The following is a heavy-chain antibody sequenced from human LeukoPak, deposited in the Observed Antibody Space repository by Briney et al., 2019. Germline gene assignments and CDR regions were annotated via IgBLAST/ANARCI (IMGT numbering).Heavy chain of an antibody. CDR2: IYTSGST. J-gene: IGHJ2*01. Sequence: SETLSLTCTVSGGSISSYYWSWIRQPAGKGLEWIGRIYTSGSTDYNPPLKSRVTTSVDTSKNQFSLKLSSVTAADTAVYYCARDRYYDFWSGYLNWYFDLWGRGTLVTVSS. CDR3: ARDRYYDFWSGYLNWYFDL. V-gene: IGHV4-4*07. CDR1: GGSISSYY. D-gene: IGHD3-3*01.